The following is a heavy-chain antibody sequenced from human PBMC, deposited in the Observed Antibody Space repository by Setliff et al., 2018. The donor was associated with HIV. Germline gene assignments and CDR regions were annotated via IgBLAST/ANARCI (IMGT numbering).Heavy chain of an antibody. Sequence: GESLKISCQGSGYSFSSYWIGWVRQMPGKGLEWMGIIYPGDSDTRYSPSIQGQVTISADKSINTAYLQWSSLQASDTAIYFCTRQTREAPYYFDYWGQGTLVTVSS. CDR2: IYPGDSDT. CDR1: GYSFSSYW. CDR3: TRQTREAPYYFDY. J-gene: IGHJ4*02. V-gene: IGHV5-51*01.